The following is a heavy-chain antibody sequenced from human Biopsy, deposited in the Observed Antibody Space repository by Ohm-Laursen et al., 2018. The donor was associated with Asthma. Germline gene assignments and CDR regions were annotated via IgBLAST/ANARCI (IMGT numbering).Heavy chain of an antibody. D-gene: IGHD2-15*01. Sequence: GTLSLTCTVSGGSIRSHDWTWIRLPPGKGLEYIGDVSHTGSTNYNPSLKSRVTMSLDTSKSQFSLRLTSVTPADTAVYYCARLADCSGGAFYSYGWFDPWGQGTRVTVSS. CDR2: VSHTGST. J-gene: IGHJ5*02. V-gene: IGHV4-59*11. CDR1: GGSIRSHD. CDR3: ARLADCSGGAFYSYGWFDP.